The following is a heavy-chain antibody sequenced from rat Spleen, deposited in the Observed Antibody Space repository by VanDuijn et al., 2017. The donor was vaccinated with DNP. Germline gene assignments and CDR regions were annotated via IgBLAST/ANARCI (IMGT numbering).Heavy chain of an antibody. CDR3: ARHANYGSLVYAMDA. D-gene: IGHD1-3*01. CDR2: IGTDGTNT. J-gene: IGHJ4*01. Sequence: EVQLVESGGGLVQPGRSLKLACVGSGFTFSNYGMAWVRQAPTKGLEWVASIGTDGTNTDFRDSVKGRFTFSRDNAKSTLYLQMDSLRSEETATYYCARHANYGSLVYAMDAWGQGTSVTVSS. V-gene: IGHV5S11*01. CDR1: GFTFSNYG.